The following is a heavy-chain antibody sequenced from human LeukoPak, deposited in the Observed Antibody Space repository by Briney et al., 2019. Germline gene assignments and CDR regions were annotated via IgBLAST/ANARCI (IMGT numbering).Heavy chain of an antibody. V-gene: IGHV3-66*01. CDR1: GFTFRNYA. CDR2: FYSGGNT. J-gene: IGHJ4*02. CDR3: AREESSSSGYYFDY. D-gene: IGHD6-6*01. Sequence: GGSLRLSCAASGFTFRNYAMTWVRQAPGKGLEWVSVFYSGGNTYYADSVKGRFTISRDNAKNSLYLQMNSLRAEDTAVYYCAREESSSSGYYFDYWGQGALVTVSS.